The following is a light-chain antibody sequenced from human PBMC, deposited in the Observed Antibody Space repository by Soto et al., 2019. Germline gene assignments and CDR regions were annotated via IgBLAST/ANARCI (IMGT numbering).Light chain of an antibody. CDR2: GAS. J-gene: IGKJ2*01. CDR1: QSVSSN. CDR3: QQYNNWPPYT. Sequence: EIVMTQSPAILSVSPGDRATLSYRASQSVSSNLAWYQQKPGQAPRLLIYGASTRATGIPARFSGSGSGTEFTLTISSLQSEDFAVYYCQQYNNWPPYTFGQGTKLEIK. V-gene: IGKV3-15*01.